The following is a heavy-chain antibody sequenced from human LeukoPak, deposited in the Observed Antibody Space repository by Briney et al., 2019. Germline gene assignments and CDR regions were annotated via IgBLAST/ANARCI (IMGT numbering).Heavy chain of an antibody. J-gene: IGHJ5*02. CDR3: ARGGYGSGSYYNRGNWFDP. CDR1: GGSISPFY. Sequence: SETLSLTCTVSGGSISPFYWNWIRQPPGKGLEWIGYIYYTGGTSYSPSLNSRATISVDTSKNQFSLKLSSVTAADTAVYYCARGGYGSGSYYNRGNWFDPWGQGTLVTVSS. D-gene: IGHD3-10*01. V-gene: IGHV4-59*12. CDR2: IYYTGGT.